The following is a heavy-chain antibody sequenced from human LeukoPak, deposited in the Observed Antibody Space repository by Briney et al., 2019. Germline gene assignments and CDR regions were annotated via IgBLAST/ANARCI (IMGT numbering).Heavy chain of an antibody. CDR2: IGAYKGNT. J-gene: IGHJ4*02. CDR3: ARDRTTVTTYYFDY. Sequence: ASVKVTLKSSGYTFTSYGISWVRQPPAQGLEWMGWIGAYKGNTNDAQKLQGRVTMTTVTSTSTAYMELRSLRSDDTAVYYCARDRTTVTTYYFDYWGQGTLVTVSS. CDR1: GYTFTSYG. V-gene: IGHV1-18*04. D-gene: IGHD4-17*01.